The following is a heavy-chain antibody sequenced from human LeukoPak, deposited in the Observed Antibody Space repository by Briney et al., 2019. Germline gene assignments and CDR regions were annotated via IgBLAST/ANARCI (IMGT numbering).Heavy chain of an antibody. CDR2: ISSDGSST. CDR3: ARARLGNGDTVDY. CDR1: GFTFSSYW. D-gene: IGHD4-17*01. V-gene: IGHV3-74*01. J-gene: IGHJ4*02. Sequence: PGGSLRLSCAASGFTFSSYWMHWVRQAPGKGLVWFSRISSDGSSTSYADSVKGRFTISRDNAKNTLYLQINSLSAEDTAVYYCARARLGNGDTVDYWGQGTLVTVSS.